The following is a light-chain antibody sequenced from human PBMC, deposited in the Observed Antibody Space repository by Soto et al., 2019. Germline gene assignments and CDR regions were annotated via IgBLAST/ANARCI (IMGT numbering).Light chain of an antibody. J-gene: IGLJ2*01. V-gene: IGLV2-14*01. CDR1: SSDVGGYNY. CDR2: EVS. Sequence: QSALTQPASVSVSPGQSITISCTGTSSDVGGYNYVSWYRQHPGKVPKLMIYEVSNRPSGVSNRFSGSKSGNTASLTISGLQAEDEADYYCSSYTRSSTVVFGGGTKLTVL. CDR3: SSYTRSSTVV.